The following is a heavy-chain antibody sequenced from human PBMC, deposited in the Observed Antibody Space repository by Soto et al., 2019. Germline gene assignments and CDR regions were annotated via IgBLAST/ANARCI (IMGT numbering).Heavy chain of an antibody. D-gene: IGHD3-22*01. CDR1: GGSISSGGYY. J-gene: IGHJ1*01. CDR3: AIYDSSGSRGFQH. Sequence: QVQLQESGPGLVKPSQTLSLTCTVSGGSISSGGYYWSWIRQHPGKGLEWIGYIYYSGSTYYNPPLKSRVTISVDTSKTQFSLKLSSVTAADTAVYYCAIYDSSGSRGFQHWGQGTLVTVSS. CDR2: IYYSGST. V-gene: IGHV4-31*03.